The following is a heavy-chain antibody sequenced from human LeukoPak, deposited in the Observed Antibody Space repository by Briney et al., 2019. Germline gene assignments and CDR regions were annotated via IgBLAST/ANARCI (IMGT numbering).Heavy chain of an antibody. J-gene: IGHJ4*02. V-gene: IGHV4-59*01. CDR1: GGSISSYY. CDR3: ARDPPGSGSYYDY. D-gene: IGHD3-10*01. Sequence: PSETLSLTCTVSGGSISSYYWSWIRQPPGKGLEWIGYIYYSGSTNYNPSLKSRVTISVDTSKNQFSLKLNSVTAADTAVYYCARDPPGSGSYYDYWGQGTLVTVSS. CDR2: IYYSGST.